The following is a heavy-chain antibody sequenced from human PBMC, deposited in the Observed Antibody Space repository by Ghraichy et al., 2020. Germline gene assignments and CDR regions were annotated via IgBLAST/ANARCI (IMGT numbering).Heavy chain of an antibody. D-gene: IGHD3-16*01. CDR1: GFNFGVYS. Sequence: GGSLRLSCAASGFNFGVYSMHWVRQAPGKGLEGVAVISHDGNDRKHADSAKGRFTISRDNDKNTLDLQMNSLSPEDTAVYFCARIGVGFSYGNGLDVWGQGTSVTVSS. CDR2: ISHDGNDR. J-gene: IGHJ6*02. CDR3: ARIGVGFSYGNGLDV. V-gene: IGHV3-30*19.